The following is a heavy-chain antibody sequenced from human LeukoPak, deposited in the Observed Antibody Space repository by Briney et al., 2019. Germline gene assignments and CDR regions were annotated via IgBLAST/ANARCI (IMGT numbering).Heavy chain of an antibody. CDR2: IGWNRGSI. CDR1: GFTFDDYA. V-gene: IGHV3-9*01. D-gene: IGHD1-26*01. Sequence: GGSLRLSCAASGFTFDDYAMHWVRQAPGKGLEWVSGIGWNRGSIGYADSVKGRFTISRDNAKNSLYLQMNSLRAEDTALYYCAKDLDSWSYYGVPRSVAFDIWGQGTMVTVSS. CDR3: AKDLDSWSYYGVPRSVAFDI. J-gene: IGHJ3*02.